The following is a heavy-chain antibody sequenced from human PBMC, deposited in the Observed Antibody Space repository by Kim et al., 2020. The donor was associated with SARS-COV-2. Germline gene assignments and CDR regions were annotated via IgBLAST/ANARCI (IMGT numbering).Heavy chain of an antibody. D-gene: IGHD5-12*01. J-gene: IGHJ4*02. CDR1: GFTFSSYA. V-gene: IGHV3-30*04. CDR2: ISYDGSNK. Sequence: GGSLRLSCAASGFTFSSYAMHWVRQAPGKGLEWVAVISYDGSNKYYADSVKGRFTISRDNSKNTLYLQMNSLRAEDTAVYYCARVTIVATIYFDYWGQGTLVTVSS. CDR3: ARVTIVATIYFDY.